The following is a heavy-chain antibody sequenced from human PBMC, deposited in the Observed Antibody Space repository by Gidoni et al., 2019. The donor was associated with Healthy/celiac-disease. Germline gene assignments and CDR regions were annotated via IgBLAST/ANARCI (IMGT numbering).Heavy chain of an antibody. Sequence: EVQLVESGGGLVKPGGSLRLSCAASGFTFSTYSMNWVRQAPGKGLDWVSSSSSSSSYIYYADSVKGRFTIFRDNAKNSLYLQMNSLRAEDTAVYYCARVGELLRRAFDIWGQGTMVTVSS. CDR3: ARVGELLRRAFDI. V-gene: IGHV3-21*01. CDR1: GFTFSTYS. D-gene: IGHD1-26*01. CDR2: SSSSSSYI. J-gene: IGHJ3*02.